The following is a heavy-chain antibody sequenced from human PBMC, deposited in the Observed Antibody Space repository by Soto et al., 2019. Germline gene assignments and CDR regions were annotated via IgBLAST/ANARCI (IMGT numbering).Heavy chain of an antibody. CDR3: AIGSPPYYYYMDV. J-gene: IGHJ6*03. V-gene: IGHV1-24*01. D-gene: IGHD2-15*01. CDR1: GYTLTELS. CDR2: FDPEDGET. Sequence: ASVKVSCKVSGYTLTELSMPWVRQAPGEGLEWMGGFDPEDGETIYAQKFQGRVTMTEDTSTDTAYMELSSLRSEDTAVYYCAIGSPPYYYYMDVWGKGTTVTVSS.